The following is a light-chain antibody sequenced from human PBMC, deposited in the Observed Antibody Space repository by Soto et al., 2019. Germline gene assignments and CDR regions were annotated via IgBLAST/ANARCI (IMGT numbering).Light chain of an antibody. Sequence: DIHLTQSPSSLYAAVGDRVNITCRASQAILTYLNWLQQKAGKAPEVLIYDASGLRSGVPSRFTGSGSATDFTLTITSLQREDAGTYFCQQTFSPDVTFGGGTKVDNK. J-gene: IGKJ4*01. CDR1: QAILTY. V-gene: IGKV1-39*01. CDR2: DAS. CDR3: QQTFSPDVT.